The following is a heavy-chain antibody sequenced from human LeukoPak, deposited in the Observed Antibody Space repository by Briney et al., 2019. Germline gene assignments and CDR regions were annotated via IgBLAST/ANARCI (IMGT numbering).Heavy chain of an antibody. CDR2: ISGSGGST. CDR3: ARDPGAFPYFFDC. J-gene: IGHJ4*02. CDR1: GFTFSSYA. Sequence: AGGSLRLSCAASGFTFSSYAMSWVRQAPGKGLEWVSAISGSGGSTYYADSVKGRFTISRDNSKNTLYLQMNSLRAEDTAVYFCARDPGAFPYFFDCWGQGTLVTVSS. V-gene: IGHV3-23*01. D-gene: IGHD4/OR15-4a*01.